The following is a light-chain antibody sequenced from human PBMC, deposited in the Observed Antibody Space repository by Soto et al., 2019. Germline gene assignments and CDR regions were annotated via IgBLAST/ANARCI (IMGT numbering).Light chain of an antibody. J-gene: IGKJ1*01. CDR3: QQYNSFPWT. Sequence: DIQMTQSPSTLSAFVGDRVTITCRASQNIGSWLAWYQQKAGKAPKLLIYKTSSLESGVPSRFSGSGSGTEFTLTISSLQPDDFATYYCQQYNSFPWTFGQGTTVDIK. CDR1: QNIGSW. CDR2: KTS. V-gene: IGKV1-5*03.